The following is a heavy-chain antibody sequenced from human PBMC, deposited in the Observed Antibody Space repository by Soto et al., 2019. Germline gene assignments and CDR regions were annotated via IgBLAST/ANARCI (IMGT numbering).Heavy chain of an antibody. D-gene: IGHD4-4*01. Sequence: QVQLVQSGAEVKKPGSSVKVSCKASGGTFSSYAISWVRQAPGQGLEWMGGIIPIFGTANYSQKFQGRVTITADESTSTAYMELSSLRSEDTAVYYCARVDPGHTVTAGWFDPWGQGTLVTVSS. CDR2: IIPIFGTA. J-gene: IGHJ5*02. CDR1: GGTFSSYA. V-gene: IGHV1-69*01. CDR3: ARVDPGHTVTAGWFDP.